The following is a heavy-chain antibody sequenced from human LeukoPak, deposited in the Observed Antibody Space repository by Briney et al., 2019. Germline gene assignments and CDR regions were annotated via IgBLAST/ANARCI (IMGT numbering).Heavy chain of an antibody. J-gene: IGHJ3*02. CDR1: GGSFSGYY. D-gene: IGHD2-2*01. CDR2: INHSGST. CDR3: ARLIVVVPAALRPDI. Sequence: SETLSLICAVYGGSFSGYYWSWIRQPPGKGLEWIGEINHSGSTNYNPSLKSRVTISVDTSKNQFSLKLSSVTAADTAVYYCARLIVVVPAALRPDIWGQGTMVTVSS. V-gene: IGHV4-34*01.